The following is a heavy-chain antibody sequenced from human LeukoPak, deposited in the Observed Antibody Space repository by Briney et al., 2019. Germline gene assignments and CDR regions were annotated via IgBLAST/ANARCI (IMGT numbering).Heavy chain of an antibody. CDR2: IIPILGIA. CDR1: GGTFSSYA. J-gene: IGHJ4*02. D-gene: IGHD1-14*01. V-gene: IGHV1-69*04. CDR3: ARGHLPEGFYYFDY. Sequence: GASVKVSCKASGGTFSSYAISWVRQAPGQGLEWMGRIIPILGIANYAQKFQGRVTITADKSTSTAYMELSSLRSEDTAVYYCARGHLPEGFYYFDYWGQGTLVTVSS.